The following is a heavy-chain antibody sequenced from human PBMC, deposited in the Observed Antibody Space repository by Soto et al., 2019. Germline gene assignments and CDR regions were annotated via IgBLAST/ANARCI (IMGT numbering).Heavy chain of an antibody. D-gene: IGHD6-19*01. Sequence: GGSLRLSCAASGFTVSSNYMSWVRQAPGKGLEWVSVIYSGGSTYYADSVKGRFTISRDNSKNTLYLQMNSLRAEDTAVYYCAREGAVAGTRGAFDIWGQGTMVTVSS. CDR3: AREGAVAGTRGAFDI. CDR2: IYSGGST. J-gene: IGHJ3*02. V-gene: IGHV3-66*01. CDR1: GFTVSSNY.